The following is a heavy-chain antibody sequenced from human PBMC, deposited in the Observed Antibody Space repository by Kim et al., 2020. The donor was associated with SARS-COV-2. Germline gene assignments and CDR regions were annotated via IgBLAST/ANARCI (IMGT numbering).Heavy chain of an antibody. CDR2: IDYSGSS. J-gene: IGHJ4*02. V-gene: IGHV4-39*02. CDR1: GASINSRKFY. Sequence: SETLSLTRTVSGASINSRKFYWGWIRQAPEKGLEWIGTIDYSGSSYYNPSLKSRVTISVDTSKNQFSLRLSSVTAADTAVYYCSRDSKISWFFDWGQGT. D-gene: IGHD3-10*01. CDR3: SRDSKISWFFD.